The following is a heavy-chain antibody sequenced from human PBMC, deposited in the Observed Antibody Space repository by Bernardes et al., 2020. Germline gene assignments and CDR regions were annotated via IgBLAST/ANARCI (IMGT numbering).Heavy chain of an antibody. Sequence: SETLSLTCSVSGASVSSGRYYWSWIRQPPGTRLEWIGYVSYRGATNYNPSLKSRVTISVDTSKNQFSLRLSSVTAADTAVYYCARDTPAMGGTGFDYWGQGTLVTVSS. J-gene: IGHJ4*02. D-gene: IGHD5-18*01. CDR3: ARDTPAMGGTGFDY. V-gene: IGHV4-61*01. CDR1: GASVSSGRYY. CDR2: VSYRGAT.